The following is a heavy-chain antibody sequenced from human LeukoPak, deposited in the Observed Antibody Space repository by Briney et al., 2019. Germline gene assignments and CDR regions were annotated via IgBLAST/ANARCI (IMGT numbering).Heavy chain of an antibody. V-gene: IGHV6-1*01. CDR2: TYYRSTWST. CDR3: ARVRAPDAFDI. CDR1: GDSVSRNSVA. Sequence: SQTLSLTCAISGDSVSRNSVAWNWIRQSPSRGLEWLGRTYYRSTWSTDYALSVKSRITINPDTSKNQFSLQLNSVTPEDTAVYYCARVRAPDAFDIWGQGTVVTVSS. J-gene: IGHJ3*02.